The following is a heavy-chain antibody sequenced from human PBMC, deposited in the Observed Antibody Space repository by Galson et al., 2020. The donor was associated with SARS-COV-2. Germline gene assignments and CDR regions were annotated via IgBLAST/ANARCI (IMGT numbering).Heavy chain of an antibody. CDR1: GFTFGTYW. CDR2: IKEDGSAK. CDR3: AWGDRGSGANLDL. Sequence: GGSLRLSCAASGFTFGTYWMSWIRQAPGKGLEWVANIKEDGSAKYYMDSVKGRFTVSRDNAKNSLYLQMDSLRADDTAVYYCAWGDRGSGANLDLWGQGTLVAVSS. J-gene: IGHJ5*02. V-gene: IGHV3-7*04. D-gene: IGHD6-25*01.